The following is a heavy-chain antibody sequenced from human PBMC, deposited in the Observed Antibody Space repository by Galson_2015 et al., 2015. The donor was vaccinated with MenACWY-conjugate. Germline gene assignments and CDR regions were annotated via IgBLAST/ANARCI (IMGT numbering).Heavy chain of an antibody. V-gene: IGHV3-74*01. CDR2: INPGGSST. Sequence: SLRLSCAASGFIFNTYWMHWVRRAPGKGLVWVSRINPGGSSTTYADSVKGRFTISRDNAKNTLYLQMNSLRAEDTAVYYCARRTLSGVYYYFDSWGQGTLVTVSS. J-gene: IGHJ4*02. CDR3: ARRTLSGVYYYFDS. CDR1: GFIFNTYW. D-gene: IGHD5/OR15-5a*01.